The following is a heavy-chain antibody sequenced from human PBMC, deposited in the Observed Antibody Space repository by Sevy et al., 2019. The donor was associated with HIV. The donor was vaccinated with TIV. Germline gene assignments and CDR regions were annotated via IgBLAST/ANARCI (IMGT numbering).Heavy chain of an antibody. V-gene: IGHV3-7*01. Sequence: GGSLRLSCAASGFTFSSYWMSWVRQAPGKGLEWVANKKQDGREKYYVDSVKGRFTISRDNAKNSLYLQMNSLRAEDTAGYYCAGVGATVRDAFDIWGQGTMVTVSS. CDR1: GFTFSSYW. D-gene: IGHD1-26*01. CDR3: AGVGATVRDAFDI. J-gene: IGHJ3*02. CDR2: KKQDGREK.